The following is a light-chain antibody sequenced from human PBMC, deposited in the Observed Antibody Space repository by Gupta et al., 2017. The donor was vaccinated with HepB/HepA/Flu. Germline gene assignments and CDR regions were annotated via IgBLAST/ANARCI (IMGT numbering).Light chain of an antibody. V-gene: IGLV2-11*01. J-gene: IGLJ1*01. CDR2: DVS. CDR1: NSDGGTYNY. Sequence: QSALTQPRSVSGSPGQSVTISCTATNSDGGTYNYVSWYQQQPGKAPKLMLYDVSQRPAGVPDRFCASKSANTASRTISWLQAEDEAYYYCSAYAGSHYVFGTGTKVTVL. CDR3: SAYAGSHYV.